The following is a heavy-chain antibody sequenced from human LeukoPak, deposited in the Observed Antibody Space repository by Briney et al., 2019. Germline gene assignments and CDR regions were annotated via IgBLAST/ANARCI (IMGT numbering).Heavy chain of an antibody. V-gene: IGHV4-59*01. Sequence: PSETLSPTCTVSGGSISSYYWSWIRQPPGKGLEWIGYIYYSGSTNYNPSLKSRVTISVDTSKNQFSLKLSSVTAADTAVYYCATTTRSWRYFDLWGRGTLVTVSS. CDR2: IYYSGST. CDR3: ATTTRSWRYFDL. J-gene: IGHJ2*01. D-gene: IGHD1-1*01. CDR1: GGSISSYY.